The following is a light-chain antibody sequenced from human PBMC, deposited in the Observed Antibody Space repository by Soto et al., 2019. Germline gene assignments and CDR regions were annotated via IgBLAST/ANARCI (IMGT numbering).Light chain of an antibody. J-gene: IGLJ1*01. CDR3: SSYTNINTGACV. Sequence: QSALTQPASVSGSPGQSITISCTGTSGDIGSYNRVSWYQQHPGKAPKLIIYEVTDRPSGVSNRFSGSKSGNTASLTISGLQAEDEAEYYCSSYTNINTGACVFGTGTKVPVL. CDR1: SGDIGSYNR. CDR2: EVT. V-gene: IGLV2-14*01.